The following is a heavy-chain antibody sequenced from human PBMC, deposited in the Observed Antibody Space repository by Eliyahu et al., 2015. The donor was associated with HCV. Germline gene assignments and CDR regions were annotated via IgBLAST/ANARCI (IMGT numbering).Heavy chain of an antibody. V-gene: IGHV3-53*01. CDR1: GFTVSSXY. CDR3: ARFVHGYFDY. CDR2: IYSGGTT. Sequence: EVQLXESGGGLIQPGGSLXLSCAASGFTVSSXYFSWVRQAPGKGLELVSFIYSGGTTYYTDSVKGRFTISRDNSKSTLYLQMNSLRVEDTAVYFCARFVHGYFDYWGQGTLVTVSS. J-gene: IGHJ4*02.